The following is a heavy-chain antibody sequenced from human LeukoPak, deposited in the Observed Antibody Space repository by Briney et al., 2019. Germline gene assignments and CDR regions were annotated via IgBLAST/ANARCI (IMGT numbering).Heavy chain of an antibody. Sequence: PGGSLRLSCAASGFTFSSYGMHWVRQAPGKGLEWVAVISYDGSNKYYADSVKGRFTISRDNSKNTLYLQMNSLRAEDTAVYYCAKDGGWELLHYYYVMSVCGRGTTVTVSS. CDR3: AKDGGWELLHYYYVMSV. CDR1: GFTFSSYG. J-gene: IGHJ6*02. V-gene: IGHV3-30*18. CDR2: ISYDGSNK. D-gene: IGHD1-26*01.